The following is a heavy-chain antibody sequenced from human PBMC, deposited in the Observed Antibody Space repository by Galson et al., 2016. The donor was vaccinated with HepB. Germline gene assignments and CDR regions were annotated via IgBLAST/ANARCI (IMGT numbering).Heavy chain of an antibody. Sequence: LRLSCAASGFRFSTYNMNWVRQAPGKGLEWVSYISRSSGTIHYADSVKGRFTISRDNAKNSLYLQMDSLRAEDTAVYYCARDGTWNWVFDCWGQGTLVTVSS. D-gene: IGHD1-7*01. CDR2: ISRSSGTI. CDR1: GFRFSTYN. J-gene: IGHJ4*01. V-gene: IGHV3-48*01. CDR3: ARDGTWNWVFDC.